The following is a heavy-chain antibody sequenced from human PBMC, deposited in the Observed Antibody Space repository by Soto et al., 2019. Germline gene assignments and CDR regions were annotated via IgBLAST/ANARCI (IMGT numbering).Heavy chain of an antibody. D-gene: IGHD1-26*01. Sequence: GASVKVSCKASGGTFSSYAISWVRQAPGQGLEWMGGIIPIFGTANYAQKFQGRVTITADESTSTAYMELSSLRSEDTAVYYCARDKYSGSSAFDYWGQGTLVTVSS. J-gene: IGHJ4*02. V-gene: IGHV1-69*13. CDR2: IIPIFGTA. CDR3: ARDKYSGSSAFDY. CDR1: GGTFSSYA.